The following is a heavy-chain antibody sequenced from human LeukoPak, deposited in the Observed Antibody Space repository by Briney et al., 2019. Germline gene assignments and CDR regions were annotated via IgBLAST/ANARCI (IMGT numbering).Heavy chain of an antibody. V-gene: IGHV3-9*03. Sequence: GRSLRLYCAASGFTFDDYAMHWVRQAPGKGLEWVSGISWNSGSIGYADSVKGRFTISRDNAKNSLYLQMNSLRAEDMALYYCAKADTIAVAGTIDYWGQGTLVTVSS. CDR2: ISWNSGSI. CDR3: AKADTIAVAGTIDY. CDR1: GFTFDDYA. J-gene: IGHJ4*02. D-gene: IGHD6-19*01.